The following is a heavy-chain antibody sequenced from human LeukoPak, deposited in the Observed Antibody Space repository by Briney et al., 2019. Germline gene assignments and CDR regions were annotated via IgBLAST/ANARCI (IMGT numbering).Heavy chain of an antibody. CDR3: ARGPISIFDY. CDR1: GGSFSGDY. CDR2: INHSGST. V-gene: IGHV4-34*01. D-gene: IGHD3-9*01. Sequence: PSETLSLTCAVYGGSFSGDYWSGLRQPPRKGLEWIGEINHSGSTNYNPSLKGPITISVATSKNPFSLKLGSVTAADTAVYYCARGPISIFDYWGQGTLVTVSS. J-gene: IGHJ4*02.